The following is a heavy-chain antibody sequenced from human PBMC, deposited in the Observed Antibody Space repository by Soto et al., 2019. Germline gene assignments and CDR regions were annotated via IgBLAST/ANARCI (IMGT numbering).Heavy chain of an antibody. CDR1: GFIFSSYA. Sequence: EVQLLESGGGLVQPGGSLRLSCAASGFIFSSYAMSWVRQAPGKGLEWVSAISGSGGSTYYADSVKGRFTISRDNSKNTLYLQMNSLRAEDTAVYYCAKALRGGYFSIGYWGQGTLVTVSS. D-gene: IGHD5-18*01. CDR2: ISGSGGST. J-gene: IGHJ4*02. CDR3: AKALRGGYFSIGY. V-gene: IGHV3-23*01.